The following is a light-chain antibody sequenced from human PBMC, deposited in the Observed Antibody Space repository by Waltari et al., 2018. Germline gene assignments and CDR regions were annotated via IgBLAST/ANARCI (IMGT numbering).Light chain of an antibody. J-gene: IGLJ2*01. CDR2: DFS. Sequence: QSALTQPASVSGSPGQSIPISCAGTSSDIASSNFFPWSQQHPGKSPKLIIYDFSNRPSGVSDRFSGSKSGNTASLTISGLQADDEATYYCNSYTTGSSLTVIFGGGTKLTVL. CDR1: SSDIASSNF. V-gene: IGLV2-14*01. CDR3: NSYTTGSSLTVI.